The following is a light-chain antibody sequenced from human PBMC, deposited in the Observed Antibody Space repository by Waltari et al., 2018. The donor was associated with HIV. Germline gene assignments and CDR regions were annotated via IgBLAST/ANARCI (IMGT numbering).Light chain of an antibody. CDR1: QNVDTY. Sequence: DIQMTQSPSSLSASVGDRITITCRASQNVDTYISWYHHKPGKAPKLLIYAASTLQSGVPSRFSGSGPGTEFTLIISSLQPEDFATYYCQQSFNVPRTFGQGTKVEVK. CDR2: AAS. J-gene: IGKJ1*01. CDR3: QQSFNVPRT. V-gene: IGKV1-39*01.